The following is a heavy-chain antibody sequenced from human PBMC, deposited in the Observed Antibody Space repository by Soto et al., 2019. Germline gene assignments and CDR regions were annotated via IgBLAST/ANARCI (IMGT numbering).Heavy chain of an antibody. CDR3: ARKVDTAMGINWFDP. D-gene: IGHD5-18*01. CDR1: GGSISSGGYS. J-gene: IGHJ5*02. CDR2: IYHSGST. Sequence: QLQLQESGSGLVKPSQTLSLTCAVSGGSISSGGYSWSWIRQPPGKGLEWIGYIYHSGSTYYNPSLKSRVTVSVDRSKNQFSLKRSSVTAADTAVYYCARKVDTAMGINWFDPWGQGTLVTVSS. V-gene: IGHV4-30-2*01.